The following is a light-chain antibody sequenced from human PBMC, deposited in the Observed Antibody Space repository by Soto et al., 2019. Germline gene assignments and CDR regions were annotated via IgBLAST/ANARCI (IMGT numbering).Light chain of an antibody. V-gene: IGLV2-23*02. Sequence: QSVLTQPASVPGSPGQSITISCTGTSSDVGSYDLVTWYQQHPGTAPKLMIYEATKRPPGVSDRFSGSKSGNTASLTISGLQAEDEAAYYCCSYAGSTTFVVFGGGTQLTVL. J-gene: IGLJ2*01. CDR3: CSYAGSTTFVV. CDR2: EAT. CDR1: SSDVGSYDL.